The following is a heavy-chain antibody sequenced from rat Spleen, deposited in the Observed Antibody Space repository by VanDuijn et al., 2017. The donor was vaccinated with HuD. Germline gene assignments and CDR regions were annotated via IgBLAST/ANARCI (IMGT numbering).Heavy chain of an antibody. Sequence: EVQLVESGGGLVQPGRSMKLSCAASGFTFSNYYLAWVRQAPTKGLEWVAYISAGGGDTYYRYSVKGRFTISRDNAQSTLYLQMDSLRSEDTATYYCARPPYNNYFDYCGQGVMVTVSS. D-gene: IGHD1-10*01. CDR2: ISAGGGDT. V-gene: IGHV5-25*01. CDR1: GFTFSNYY. CDR3: ARPPYNNYFDY. J-gene: IGHJ2*01.